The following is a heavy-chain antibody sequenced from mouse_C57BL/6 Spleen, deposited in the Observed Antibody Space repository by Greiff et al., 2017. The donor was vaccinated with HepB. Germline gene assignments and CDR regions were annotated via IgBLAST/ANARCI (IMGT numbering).Heavy chain of an antibody. CDR2: IDPSDSYT. V-gene: IGHV1-50*01. Sequence: VKLMESGAELVKPGASVKLSCKASGYTFTSYWMQWVKQRPGQGLEWIGEIDPSDSYTNYNQKFKGKATLTVDTSSSTAYMQLSSLTSEDSAVYYCARRNDGYCDYWGQGTTLTVSS. CDR3: ARRNDGYCDY. D-gene: IGHD2-3*01. J-gene: IGHJ2*01. CDR1: GYTFTSYW.